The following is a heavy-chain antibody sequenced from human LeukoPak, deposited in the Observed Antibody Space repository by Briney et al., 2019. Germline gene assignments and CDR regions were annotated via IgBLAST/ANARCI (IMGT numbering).Heavy chain of an antibody. CDR1: GFTFSASW. CDR2: IDQDGRQK. CDR3: ARDRLT. D-gene: IGHD4/OR15-4a*01. V-gene: IGHV3-7*01. J-gene: IGHJ4*02. Sequence: GGSLRLSCAASGFTFSASWMNWVRQAPVTGLEWVASIDQDGRQKFYVDSVKGRFTISRDNAKSSLYLHLSSLRAEDTAVYYCARDRLTWGQGTLVTVSS.